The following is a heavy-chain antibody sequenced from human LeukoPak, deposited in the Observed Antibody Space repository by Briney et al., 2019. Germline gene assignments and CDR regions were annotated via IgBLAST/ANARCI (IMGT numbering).Heavy chain of an antibody. J-gene: IGHJ6*02. CDR1: GFTFSSHA. CDR3: AKAIGSIWYLHGMDV. D-gene: IGHD6-13*01. Sequence: GGSLRLSCAASGFTFSSHAMSWVRQAPGEGLEWVSGIGGSGDRSFYADSVQGRFTISRDNSKNTLYLQMNGLRADDTAVYYCAKAIGSIWYLHGMDVWGQGTTVTVSS. CDR2: IGGSGDRS. V-gene: IGHV3-23*01.